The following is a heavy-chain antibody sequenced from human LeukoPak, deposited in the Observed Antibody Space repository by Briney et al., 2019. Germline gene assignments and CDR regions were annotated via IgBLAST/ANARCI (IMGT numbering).Heavy chain of an antibody. V-gene: IGHV4-59*01. CDR3: ARVRFYDTTGYSTSYYLDY. J-gene: IGHJ4*02. Sequence: SETLSLTCAVSGGPIIASYWSWIRQPPGKGLEWIGYTHYSGTGNYNPSLKSRVTISIDTSKNRFSLGLTSVTAADTAVYYCARVRFYDTTGYSTSYYLDYWGQGVLVTVSS. D-gene: IGHD3-22*01. CDR2: THYSGTG. CDR1: GGPIIASY.